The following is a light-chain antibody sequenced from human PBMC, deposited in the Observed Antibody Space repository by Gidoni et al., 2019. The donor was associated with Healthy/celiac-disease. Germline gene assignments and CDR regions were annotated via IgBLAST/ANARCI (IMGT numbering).Light chain of an antibody. CDR1: QSNSSY. CDR2: AAS. V-gene: IGKV1-39*01. J-gene: IGKJ2*01. CDR3: RQSYSTPYT. Sequence: IPMTPSTSSLSASVGDRVTLTCRASQSNSSYLNWYQQKQGKAPKLLIYAASSLKSGVPSRFSGSGSGTDFTLTISSLLPEDFATYYCRQSYSTPYTFGQGTKLEIK.